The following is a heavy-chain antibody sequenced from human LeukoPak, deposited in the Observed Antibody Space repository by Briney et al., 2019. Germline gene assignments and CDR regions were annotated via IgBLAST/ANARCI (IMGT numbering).Heavy chain of an antibody. CDR2: IYYSGST. V-gene: IGHV4-59*01. CDR1: GGSISSYY. Sequence: PSETLSLTCTVSGGSISSYYWSWIRQPPGKGLEWIGYIYYSGSTNYNPSLKSRVTISVDTSKNQFFLKLSSVTAADTAVYYCARDLTPYYFDYWGQGTLVTVSS. CDR3: ARDLTPYYFDY. J-gene: IGHJ4*02. D-gene: IGHD2-15*01.